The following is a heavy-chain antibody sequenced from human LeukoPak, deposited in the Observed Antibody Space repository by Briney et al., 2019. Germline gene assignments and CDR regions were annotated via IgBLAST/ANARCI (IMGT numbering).Heavy chain of an antibody. CDR3: AKDGAYYDILTGYVHYYGMDV. CDR2: ISGSGGSI. CDR1: GFTFSAYE. Sequence: PGGSLRLSCAASGFTFSAYEMTWVRQAPGKGLEWVSGISGSGGSIYYADSVKGRFTISRDSSKNTLYLQMNSLRAEDTAVYYCAKDGAYYDILTGYVHYYGMDVWGQGTTVTVSS. D-gene: IGHD3-9*01. V-gene: IGHV3-23*01. J-gene: IGHJ6*02.